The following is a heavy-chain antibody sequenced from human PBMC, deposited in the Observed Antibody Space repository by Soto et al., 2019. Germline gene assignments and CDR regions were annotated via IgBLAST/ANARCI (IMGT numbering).Heavy chain of an antibody. J-gene: IGHJ4*02. CDR1: GFTFSGSW. CDR3: VRELDWKRDY. D-gene: IGHD1-1*01. Sequence: PGGSLRLSCVVSGFTFSGSWMHWVRQAPGKGLVWVSRISESGHSKSYLDSVKGRFTISRDNANNILYLQMNSLRVEDTAIYYCVRELDWKRDYWGQGTLVTVSS. CDR2: ISESGHSK. V-gene: IGHV3-74*01.